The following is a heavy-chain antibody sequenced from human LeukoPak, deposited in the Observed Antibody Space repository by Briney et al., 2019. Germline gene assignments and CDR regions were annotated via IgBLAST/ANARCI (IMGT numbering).Heavy chain of an antibody. V-gene: IGHV4-34*01. CDR2: INHSGST. CDR1: GGSFSGYY. D-gene: IGHD1-26*01. Sequence: KTSETLSLTCAVYGGSFSGYYWSWIRQPPGKGLEWIGEINHSGSTNYNPSLKSRVTISVDTSKNQFSLKLSSVTAADTAVYARHSGGTYYVNFDPWGQGTLVTVSS. J-gene: IGHJ5*02. CDR3: HSGGTYYVNFDP.